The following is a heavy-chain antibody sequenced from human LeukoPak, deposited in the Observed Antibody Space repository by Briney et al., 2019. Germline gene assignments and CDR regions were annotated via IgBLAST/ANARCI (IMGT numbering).Heavy chain of an antibody. CDR1: GGSISSSSYY. D-gene: IGHD3-22*01. Sequence: PSETLSLTCTVSGGSISSSSYYWGWIRQPPGKGLEWIGSIYYSGSTYYNPSLKSRVTISVDTSKNQFSLKLSSVTAADTAVYYCARESYDSSGDFDYWGQGTLVTVSS. V-gene: IGHV4-39*07. CDR2: IYYSGST. CDR3: ARESYDSSGDFDY. J-gene: IGHJ4*02.